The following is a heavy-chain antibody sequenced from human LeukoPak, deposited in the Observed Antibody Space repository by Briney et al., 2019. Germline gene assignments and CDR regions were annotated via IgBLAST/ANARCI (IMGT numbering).Heavy chain of an antibody. Sequence: SETLSLTCAVYGGSFSGYYWSWIRQPPGKGLEWIGEINHSGSTNYNPSLKSRVTISVDTSKNQFSLKLSSVTAADTAVYYCARDGGYSGSYFRSYYFDYWGQGTLVTVSS. V-gene: IGHV4-34*01. D-gene: IGHD1-26*01. CDR2: INHSGST. J-gene: IGHJ4*02. CDR1: GGSFSGYY. CDR3: ARDGGYSGSYFRSYYFDY.